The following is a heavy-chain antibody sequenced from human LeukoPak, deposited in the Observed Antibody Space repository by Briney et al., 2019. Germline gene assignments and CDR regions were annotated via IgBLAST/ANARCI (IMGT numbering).Heavy chain of an antibody. D-gene: IGHD1-26*01. Sequence: SETLSLTCTVSGGSISNSYWSWIRQPPGKGLEWIGYIYYSGSTNYNPSLKSRVTISVDTSKNQFSLKLSSVTAADTAVYYCARDSGTYYGPFDYWGQGTLVTVSS. CDR3: ARDSGTYYGPFDY. J-gene: IGHJ4*02. CDR2: IYYSGST. CDR1: GGSISNSY. V-gene: IGHV4-59*12.